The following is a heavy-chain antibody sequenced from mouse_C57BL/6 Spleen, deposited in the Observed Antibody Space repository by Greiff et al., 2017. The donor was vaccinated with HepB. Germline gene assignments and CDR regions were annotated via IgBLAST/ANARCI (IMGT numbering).Heavy chain of an antibody. D-gene: IGHD2-3*01. CDR1: GYTFTSYW. CDR2: IYPGSGST. V-gene: IGHV1-55*01. Sequence: VQRVESGAELVKPGASVKMSCKASGYTFTSYWITWVKQRPGQGLEWIGDIYPGSGSTNYNEKFKSKATLTVDTSSSTAYMQLSSLTSEDSAVYYCASHDGFAYWGQGTLVTVSA. J-gene: IGHJ3*01. CDR3: ASHDGFAY.